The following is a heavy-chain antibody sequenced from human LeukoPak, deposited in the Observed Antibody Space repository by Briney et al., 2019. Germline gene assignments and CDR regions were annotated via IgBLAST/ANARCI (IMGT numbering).Heavy chain of an antibody. J-gene: IGHJ4*02. Sequence: SETLSLTCTVSGGSISSYYWSWIRQPPGKGLEWIGYVYYSGSTNYNSSLKSRVTISVDTSKNQFSLKLNSVTAADTAVYYCARHANQRGYGSSSGGVDYWGQGTLVTVSS. CDR1: GGSISSYY. CDR2: VYYSGST. CDR3: ARHANQRGYGSSSGGVDY. V-gene: IGHV4-59*08. D-gene: IGHD6-6*01.